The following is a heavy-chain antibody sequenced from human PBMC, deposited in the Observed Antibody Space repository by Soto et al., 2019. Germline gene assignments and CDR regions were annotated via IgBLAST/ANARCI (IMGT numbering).Heavy chain of an antibody. J-gene: IGHJ5*02. D-gene: IGHD6-19*01. CDR1: GYTLTELS. V-gene: IGHV1-69*13. Sequence: SVKVSCKVSGYTLTELSMHWVRQAPGKGLEWMGGIIPIFGTANYAQKFQGRVTITADESTSTAYMELSSLRSEDTAVYYCARTGYSSGSSSWGQGTLVTVSS. CDR2: IIPIFGTA. CDR3: ARTGYSSGSSS.